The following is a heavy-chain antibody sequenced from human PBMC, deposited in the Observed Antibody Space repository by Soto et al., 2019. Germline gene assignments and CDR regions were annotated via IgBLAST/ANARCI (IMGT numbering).Heavy chain of an antibody. CDR2: VYNSGNT. Sequence: QVQLQESGPRLVKPSGTLSLTCSVSGGSIRTDTWWSWVRQTPRKGLEWIGEVYNSGNTAYNPSLKGRATISVDRSKYRFSLNVNSVTAADTAVYYCARGYGDYEEWGQGTLVTVS. V-gene: IGHV4-4*02. CDR1: GGSIRTDTW. D-gene: IGHD4-17*01. CDR3: ARGYGDYEE. J-gene: IGHJ4*02.